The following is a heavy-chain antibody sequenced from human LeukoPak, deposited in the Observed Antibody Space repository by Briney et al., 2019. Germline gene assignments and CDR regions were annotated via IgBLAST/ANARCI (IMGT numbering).Heavy chain of an antibody. J-gene: IGHJ4*02. CDR2: INPNSGDT. CDR3: ARAGPFYSGNYLGF. D-gene: IGHD1-26*01. V-gene: IGHV1-2*02. Sequence: GASVKVSCKASGYTFTSYYMNWVRQAPGQGLEWMGWINPNSGDTNSAQKFQGRVTMTRDTSISTAYMELSRLTSDDTAVYYCARAGPFYSGNYLGFWGQGTLVTVSS. CDR1: GYTFTSYY.